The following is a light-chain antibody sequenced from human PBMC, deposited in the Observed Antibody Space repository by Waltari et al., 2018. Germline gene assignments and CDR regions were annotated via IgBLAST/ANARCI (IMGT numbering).Light chain of an antibody. CDR3: SSYISSSTLEL. Sequence: QSALTQPASVSGSPGQSITISCTGTSSDVGTYNYVSWYQQHPGQAPKLMIFDFSIRPSGGSNRFSGSKAGNTASLTISGLQAEDEADYYCSSYISSSTLELFGGGTSMTVL. J-gene: IGLJ2*01. CDR1: SSDVGTYNY. V-gene: IGLV2-14*03. CDR2: DFS.